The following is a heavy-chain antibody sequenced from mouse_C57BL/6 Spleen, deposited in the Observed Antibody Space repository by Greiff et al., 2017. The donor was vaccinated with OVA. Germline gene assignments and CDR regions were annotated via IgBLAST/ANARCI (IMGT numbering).Heavy chain of an antibody. CDR2: IDPSDSYT. J-gene: IGHJ2*01. CDR1: GYTFTSYW. CDR3: ALNWEGFDY. Sequence: QVQLKESGAELVMPGASVKLSCKASGYTFTSYWMHWVKQRPGQGLEWIGEIDPSDSYTNYNQKFKGKSTLTVDKSSSTAYMQLSSLTSEDSAVYYCALNWEGFDYWGQGTTLTVSS. D-gene: IGHD4-1*01. V-gene: IGHV1-69*01.